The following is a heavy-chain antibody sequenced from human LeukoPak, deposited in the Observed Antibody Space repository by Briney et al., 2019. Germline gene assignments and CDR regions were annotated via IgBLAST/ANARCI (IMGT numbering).Heavy chain of an antibody. CDR3: AKDRYDFWSGYPEYYFDY. CDR1: GFTFSSYG. D-gene: IGHD3-3*01. Sequence: GGSLRLSCAACGFTFSSYGMHWVRQAPGKGLEWVAFIRYDGSNKYYADSVKGRFTISRDNSKNTLYLQMNSLRAEDTAVYYCAKDRYDFWSGYPEYYFDYWGQGTLVTVSS. V-gene: IGHV3-30*02. J-gene: IGHJ4*02. CDR2: IRYDGSNK.